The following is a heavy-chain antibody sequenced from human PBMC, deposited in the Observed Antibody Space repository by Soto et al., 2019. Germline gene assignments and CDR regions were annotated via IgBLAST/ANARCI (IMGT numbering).Heavy chain of an antibody. J-gene: IGHJ5*01. D-gene: IGHD3-10*01. CDR3: AREGYYGSGINFDP. V-gene: IGHV1-2*02. CDR2: INPNSGGT. CDR1: GYTFTGYY. Sequence: ASVQVSCQASGYTFTGYYMHWVRQAPGQGLEWMGWINPNSGGTNYAQKFQGRVTMTRDTSISTAYMELSRLRSDDTAVYYCAREGYYGSGINFDPWGQGPLV.